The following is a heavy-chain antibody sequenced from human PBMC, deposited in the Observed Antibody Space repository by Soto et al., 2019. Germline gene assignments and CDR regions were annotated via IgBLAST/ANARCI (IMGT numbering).Heavy chain of an antibody. CDR3: ARDRHYCSGGSCYPEYFQH. D-gene: IGHD2-15*01. J-gene: IGHJ1*01. CDR2: IYYSGST. CDR1: GGTLGSYY. Sequence: LETLSLTCSVSGGTLGSYYWSWLRKTPGKGLEWIGYIYYSGSTNYNPSLKSRVTISVDTSKNQFSLKLSSVTAADTAVYYCARDRHYCSGGSCYPEYFQHWGQGTLVTVSS. V-gene: IGHV4-59*01.